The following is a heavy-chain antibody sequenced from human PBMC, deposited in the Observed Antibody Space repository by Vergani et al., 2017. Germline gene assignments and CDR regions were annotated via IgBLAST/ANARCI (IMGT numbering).Heavy chain of an antibody. CDR2: IHYSENT. Sequence: QVQLQESGPGLVKSSETLSLTCSVPFDSIRNLYCNWIRQPPGKGLEWIGSIHYSENTNYNPTLKTRVTISVDTSKNQFSRTLTSVTAADTAVYYCASDTHSGQRADRWGQGILVTVTS. J-gene: IGHJ5*02. D-gene: IGHD6-19*01. CDR3: ASDTHSGQRADR. CDR1: FDSIRNLY. V-gene: IGHV4-59*11.